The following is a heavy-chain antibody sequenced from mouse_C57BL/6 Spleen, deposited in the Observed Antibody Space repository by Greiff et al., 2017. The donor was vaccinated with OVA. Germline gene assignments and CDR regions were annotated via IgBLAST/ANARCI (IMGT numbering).Heavy chain of an antibody. CDR3: ARSSLRQSAEGFAY. J-gene: IGHJ3*01. D-gene: IGHD1-1*01. CDR2: IDPEDGET. V-gene: IGHV14-2*01. CDR1: GFNIKDYY. Sequence: EVKLVESGAELVKPGASVKLSCTASGFNIKDYYMHWVKPRTEQGLEWIGRIDPEDGETKYAPKFQGKATITADTSSNTAYLQLSSLTSEDTAVYYCARSSLRQSAEGFAYWGQGTLVTVSA.